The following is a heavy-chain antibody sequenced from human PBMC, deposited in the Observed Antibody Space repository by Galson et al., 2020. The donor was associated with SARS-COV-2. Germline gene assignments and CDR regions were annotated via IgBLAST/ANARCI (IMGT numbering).Heavy chain of an antibody. V-gene: IGHV3-72*01. J-gene: IGHJ5*02. CDR2: TKNKAESYNT. Sequence: GGSLRLSCTASGFTFSDYYIDWVRQAPGKGLELIGRTKNKAESYNTEYGGSLGGRFIISRDDSRNSVELQMDRLKIEDTAVYYCCRGPPLYPYSGNYYDHWGRGTLVIVSS. CDR3: CRGPPLYPYSGNYYDH. D-gene: IGHD1-26*01. CDR1: GFTFSDYY.